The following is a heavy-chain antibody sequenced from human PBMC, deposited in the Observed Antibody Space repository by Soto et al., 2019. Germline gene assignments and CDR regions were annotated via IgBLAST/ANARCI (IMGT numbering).Heavy chain of an antibody. CDR1: GASLDSTNNY. CDR3: AREIDSDHRRGYYLYWFDC. CDR2: IYYGGIT. D-gene: IGHD2-15*01. V-gene: IGHV4-30-4*02. J-gene: IGHJ5*01. Sequence: SETLSLTCTVSGASLDSTNNYWIWIRQPPGKGLEWIGYIYYGGITYYNPSLKSRLTMSRDTSKNQFSLRLTSVTAADRPVYFWAREIDSDHRRGYYLYWFDCWGQGGEITVSS.